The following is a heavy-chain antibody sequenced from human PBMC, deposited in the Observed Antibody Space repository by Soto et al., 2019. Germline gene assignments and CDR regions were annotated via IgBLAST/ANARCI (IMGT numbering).Heavy chain of an antibody. J-gene: IGHJ3*01. V-gene: IGHV3-7*04. CDR3: VRGDFHDSSGPFSDAFDV. CDR2: IKQDGSQK. D-gene: IGHD3-22*01. CDR1: GFTFRNYW. Sequence: LRLSCAAFGFTFRNYWMSWVRQAPGKGLQWVANIKQDGSQKWYVDSVKGRFTISRDNAKTSLYLQMNSLRVEDTAVYYCVRGDFHDSSGPFSDAFDVWGQGIMVTVSS.